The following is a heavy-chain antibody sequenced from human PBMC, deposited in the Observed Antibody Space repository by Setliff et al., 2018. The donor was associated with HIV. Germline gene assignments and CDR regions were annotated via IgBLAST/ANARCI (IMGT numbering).Heavy chain of an antibody. CDR1: GGSISSNNW. J-gene: IGHJ3*02. CDR2: IYHGGST. V-gene: IGHV4-4*02. Sequence: PSETLSLTCAVSGGSISSNNWWSWVRQPPGKGLEWIGEIYHGGSTNYNSSLKSRVTISVDKSKNQFSLKLTSVTAADTAVYYCAREYWGNAFDIWGQGTMVTVSS. CDR3: AREYWGNAFDI. D-gene: IGHD7-27*01.